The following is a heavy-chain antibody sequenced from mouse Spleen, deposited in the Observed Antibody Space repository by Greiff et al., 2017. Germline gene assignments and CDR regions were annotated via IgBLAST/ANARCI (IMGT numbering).Heavy chain of an antibody. V-gene: IGHV1-72*01. CDR1: GYTFTSYW. Sequence: QVQLKQPGAELVKPGASVKLSCKASGYTFTSYWMPWVKQRPGRGLEWIGRIDPDSGGTKYNEKFKSKATLTVDKPSSTAYMQLSSLTSEDSAVYYCARSSTVVVGPFDYWGQGTTRTVSA. CDR2: IDPDSGGT. CDR3: ARSSTVVVGPFDY. J-gene: IGHJ2*01. D-gene: IGHD1-1*01.